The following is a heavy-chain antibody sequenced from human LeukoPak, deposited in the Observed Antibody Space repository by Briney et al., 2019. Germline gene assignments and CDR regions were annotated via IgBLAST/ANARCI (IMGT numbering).Heavy chain of an antibody. J-gene: IGHJ6*03. D-gene: IGHD6-13*01. CDR2: IYTSGST. Sequence: PSGTLSLTCTVSGGSISSYYWSWIRQPAGKGLEWIGRIYTSGSTNYNHSLKSRVTMSVDTSKNQFSLKLSSVTAADTAVYYCARDSYIYSSSWYSADYYYYYMDVWGKGTTVTVSS. CDR3: ARDSYIYSSSWYSADYYYYYMDV. V-gene: IGHV4-4*07. CDR1: GGSISSYY.